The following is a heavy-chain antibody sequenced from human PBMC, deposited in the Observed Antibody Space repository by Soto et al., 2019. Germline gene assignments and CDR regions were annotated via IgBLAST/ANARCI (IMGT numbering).Heavy chain of an antibody. CDR1: GFTFSSYG. D-gene: IGHD3-10*01. CDR2: ISYDGSNK. Sequence: PGESLKISCAASGFTFSSYGMHWVRQAPGKGLEWVAVISYDGSNKYYADSVKGRFTISRDNSKNTLYLQMNSLRAEDTAVYYCAKLVTEYYYGMDVWGQGSTVTVSS. V-gene: IGHV3-30*18. J-gene: IGHJ6*02. CDR3: AKLVTEYYYGMDV.